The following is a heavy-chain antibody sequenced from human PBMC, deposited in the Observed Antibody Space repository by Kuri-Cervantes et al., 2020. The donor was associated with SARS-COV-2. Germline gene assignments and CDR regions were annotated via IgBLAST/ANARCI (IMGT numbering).Heavy chain of an antibody. V-gene: IGHV1-18*01. CDR2: ISPYNGNT. CDR1: GYTFTSYG. Sequence: ASVKVSCKASGYTFTSYGIRWVRQAPGQGLEWMGWISPYNGNTNYAQKLQGRVTMTTDTSTSTAYMELSSLRSEDTAVYYCARPSRVFKVAATGGDAFDIWGQGTMVTVSS. CDR3: ARPSRVFKVAATGGDAFDI. J-gene: IGHJ3*02. D-gene: IGHD2-15*01.